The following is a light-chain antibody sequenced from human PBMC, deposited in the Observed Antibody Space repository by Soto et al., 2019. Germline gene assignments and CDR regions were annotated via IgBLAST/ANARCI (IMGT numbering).Light chain of an antibody. CDR3: SSYTSNNTAV. Sequence: QSVLTQPASVYGSPGQSITISCTGTSSDVGGYNYVSWYQQHPDKAPKLMIYDVSNRPSGVSNRFSGSKSGNAASLTISGLQAEDEADYYCSSYTSNNTAVFGGGTKLTVL. CDR2: DVS. CDR1: SSDVGGYNY. J-gene: IGLJ2*01. V-gene: IGLV2-14*01.